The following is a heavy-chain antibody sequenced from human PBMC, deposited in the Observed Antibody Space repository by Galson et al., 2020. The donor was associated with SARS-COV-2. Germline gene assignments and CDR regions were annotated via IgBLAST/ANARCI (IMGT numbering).Heavy chain of an antibody. V-gene: IGHV3-23*01. CDR2: LSGSGGGT. Sequence: TGGSLRLSCVASGFTFSSYAMSWVRQAPGKGLEWVSALSGSGGGTYYADSVKGRFTISRDNSRNSLYLHLNNLRADDTAVYYCAKDAGGPLTAEWYYFDDWGQGTLVTVSS. D-gene: IGHD7-27*01. CDR1: GFTFSSYA. J-gene: IGHJ4*02. CDR3: AKDAGGPLTAEWYYFDD.